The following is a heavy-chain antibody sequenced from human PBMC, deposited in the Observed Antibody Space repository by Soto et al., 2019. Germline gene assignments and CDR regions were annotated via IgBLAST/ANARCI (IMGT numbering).Heavy chain of an antibody. CDR2: ISAYNGNT. Sequence: ASVEVSFKASGYTFTSYGISWVRQAPGQGLEWMGWISAYNGNTNYAQKLQGRVTMTTDTSTSTAYMELRSLRADDTAIYYCPKGSGFSGRQHFDYWGRGTLFTVSS. CDR3: PKGSGFSGRQHFDY. V-gene: IGHV1-18*01. D-gene: IGHD1-26*01. J-gene: IGHJ4*02. CDR1: GYTFTSYG.